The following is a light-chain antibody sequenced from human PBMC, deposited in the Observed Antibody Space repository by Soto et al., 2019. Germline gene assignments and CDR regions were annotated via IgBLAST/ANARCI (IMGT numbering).Light chain of an antibody. V-gene: IGKV3-11*01. Sequence: ETVLTQSPASLSLSPGERATLSCRASQSISTSLAWYQQRPGQAPRLLIHEAYSRATGIPARFSGSGSGTDFTLTISSLEPEDSAVYYCQQRGSWPLITFGQGTRLEIK. J-gene: IGKJ5*01. CDR2: EAY. CDR3: QQRGSWPLIT. CDR1: QSISTS.